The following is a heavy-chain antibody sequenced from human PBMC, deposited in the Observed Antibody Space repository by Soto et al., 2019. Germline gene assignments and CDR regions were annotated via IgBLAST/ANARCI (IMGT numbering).Heavy chain of an antibody. CDR3: ARHDFGLVFDY. CDR2: IYYSGST. Sequence: PSETLSLTCTVSGGSISSYYWSWIRQPPGKGLEWIGYIYYSGSTNYNPSLKSRVTISVDTSKNQFSLKLSSVTAADTAVYYCARHDFGLVFDYWGQGTPVTVSS. D-gene: IGHD2-21*01. J-gene: IGHJ4*02. CDR1: GGSISSYY. V-gene: IGHV4-59*08.